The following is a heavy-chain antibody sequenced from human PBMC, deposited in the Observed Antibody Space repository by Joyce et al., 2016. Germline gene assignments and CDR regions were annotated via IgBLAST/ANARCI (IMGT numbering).Heavy chain of an antibody. D-gene: IGHD3-10*01. CDR1: GGSVSSGGYY. J-gene: IGHJ3*02. CDR2: IYYGGRT. CDR3: ARGIRGPEAFDI. Sequence: QVQVQESGPGLVKPSQTLSLTCTVSGGSVSSGGYYWTWVRQRPGKGLELIGYIYYGGRTYSNPALKSGVTISVDTSKNHPALGLGSVTAADTALYYCARGIRGPEAFDIWGQGTMVTVSS. V-gene: IGHV4-31*03.